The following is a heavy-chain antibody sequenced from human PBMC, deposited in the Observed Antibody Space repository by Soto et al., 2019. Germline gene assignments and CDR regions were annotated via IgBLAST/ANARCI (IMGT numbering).Heavy chain of an antibody. CDR1: GFTFSSYA. J-gene: IGHJ4*02. CDR3: APHLLFGELYY. D-gene: IGHD3-10*01. Sequence: EVQLLESGGDLVQPGGSLRLSCAASGFTFSSYAMSWVRSAPGKGMEWVAVISGSGGSTYYADSVKGRVTISRDNSKNTLYLQMNSLRAEDTAVYYCAPHLLFGELYYWGQGTLVTVSA. CDR2: ISGSGGST. V-gene: IGHV3-23*01.